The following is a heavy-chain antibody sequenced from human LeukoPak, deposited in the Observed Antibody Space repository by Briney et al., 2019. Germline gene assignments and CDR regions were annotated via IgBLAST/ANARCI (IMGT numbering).Heavy chain of an antibody. Sequence: SVKVSCKASGGTFSSYAISWVRQAPGQGLEWMGGIIPIFGTANYAQKFQGRVKITADESTSTDYMELSSLRSEDTAVYYCERNPLNLYDSSGYYYPIDYWGQGTLVTVSS. CDR2: IIPIFGTA. CDR3: ERNPLNLYDSSGYYYPIDY. D-gene: IGHD3-22*01. CDR1: GGTFSSYA. J-gene: IGHJ4*02. V-gene: IGHV1-69*01.